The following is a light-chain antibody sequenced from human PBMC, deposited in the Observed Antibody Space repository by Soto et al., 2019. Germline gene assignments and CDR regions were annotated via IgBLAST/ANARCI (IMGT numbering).Light chain of an antibody. CDR1: SSNIGSTT. J-gene: IGLJ3*02. Sequence: QSVLTQPPSASGTPGQRVTIACSGSSSNIGSTTVKWYQQLPGTAPKLLIYNNNQRPSGVPDRFSGSKSGTSASLAISGLQSEDEADYYCAAWDYSLTGAVFGGGTKLTVL. CDR3: AAWDYSLTGAV. V-gene: IGLV1-44*01. CDR2: NNN.